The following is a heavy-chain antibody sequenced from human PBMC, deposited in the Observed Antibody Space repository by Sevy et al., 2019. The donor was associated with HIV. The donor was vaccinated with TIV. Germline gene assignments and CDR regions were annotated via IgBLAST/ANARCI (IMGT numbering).Heavy chain of an antibody. CDR3: AREGCTKPHDY. CDR1: GFDFSIYS. D-gene: IGHD2-8*01. Sequence: GGSLRLSCAASGFDFSIYSMSWVRQAPGKGLEWVSTLSFGCGKINYADSVKGRFTISRDNSKSSVYLQMNNMKVEDTAVYYCAREGCTKPHDYWGQGTLVTVSS. V-gene: IGHV3-23*01. J-gene: IGHJ4*02. CDR2: LSFGCGKI.